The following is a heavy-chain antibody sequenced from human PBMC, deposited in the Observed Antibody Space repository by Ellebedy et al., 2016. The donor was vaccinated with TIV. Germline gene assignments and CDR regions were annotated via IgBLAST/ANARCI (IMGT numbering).Heavy chain of an antibody. V-gene: IGHV4-39*07. CDR3: ARNTGPMQGDSWFDP. CDR2: ISNSGTT. J-gene: IGHJ5*02. Sequence: SETLSLXXTVSDDSFSSSYYYWAWIRQPPGGGLEWIGTISNSGTTYYNATLQSRVTVSVDTSKNQFSLRLTSVTAADTAVYYCARNTGPMQGDSWFDPWGQGTLVTVSS. D-gene: IGHD1-1*01. CDR1: DDSFSSSYYY.